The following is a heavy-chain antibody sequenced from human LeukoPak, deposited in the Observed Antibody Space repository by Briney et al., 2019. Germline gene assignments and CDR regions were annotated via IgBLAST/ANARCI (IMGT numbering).Heavy chain of an antibody. CDR1: GFTFSDYY. V-gene: IGHV3-11*01. CDR2: ISTSGTTI. J-gene: IGHJ3*02. D-gene: IGHD3-22*01. CDR3: ARGLYDSSGYGAFDI. Sequence: GGPLRLSCAASGFTFSDYYMTWIRQAPGKGLEWVSYISTSGTTIYYADSVKGRFTISRDNAKNSLYLQMNSLRAEDTAVYYCARGLYDSSGYGAFDIWGQGTMVTVSS.